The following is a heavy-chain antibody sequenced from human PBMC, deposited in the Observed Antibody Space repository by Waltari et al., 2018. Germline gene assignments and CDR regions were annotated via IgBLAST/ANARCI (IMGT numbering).Heavy chain of an antibody. CDR3: ARVSSRGHQGPVDY. Sequence: QVQLQESGPGLVKPSETLSLTCTVSGYSISSGYYWGWIRQPPGKGLEWIGSIYHSGSTYYNPSLKSRVTISVATSKNQFSLKLSSVTAADTAVYYCARVSSRGHQGPVDYWGQGTLVTVSS. CDR2: IYHSGST. V-gene: IGHV4-38-2*02. D-gene: IGHD6-19*01. CDR1: GYSISSGYY. J-gene: IGHJ4*02.